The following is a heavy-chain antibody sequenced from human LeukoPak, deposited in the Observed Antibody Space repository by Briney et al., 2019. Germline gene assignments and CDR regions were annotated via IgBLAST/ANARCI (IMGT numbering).Heavy chain of an antibody. J-gene: IGHJ3*02. CDR1: GFTFSTYS. D-gene: IGHD3-3*01. Sequence: PGGSLRLSCAASGFTFSTYSMNWLRLAPGKGLEWVSSISPDSNYKYYVDSVMGRFTISRDNAKSSLYLQMNSLRAEDTAVYYCAKDLQSVHYDFWSGYFDAFDIWGQGTMVTVSS. V-gene: IGHV3-21*04. CDR2: ISPDSNYK. CDR3: AKDLQSVHYDFWSGYFDAFDI.